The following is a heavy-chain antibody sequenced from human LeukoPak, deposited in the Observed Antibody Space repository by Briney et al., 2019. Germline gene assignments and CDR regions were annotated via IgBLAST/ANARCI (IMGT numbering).Heavy chain of an antibody. D-gene: IGHD3-22*01. Sequence: GGSLRLSCAASGFTFSSYNMNWVRQAPGKGLEWVSSISSTSNYIYYADSVKGRFTISRDNAKNSLYLQMNSLRAEDTAVYYCARRETYYYDTGGYSIDAFDIWGQGTMVTVSS. J-gene: IGHJ3*02. CDR1: GFTFSSYN. V-gene: IGHV3-21*04. CDR2: ISSTSNYI. CDR3: ARRETYYYDTGGYSIDAFDI.